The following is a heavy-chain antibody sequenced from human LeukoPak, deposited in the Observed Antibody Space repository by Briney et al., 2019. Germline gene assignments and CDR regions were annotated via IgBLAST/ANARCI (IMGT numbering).Heavy chain of an antibody. D-gene: IGHD4-17*01. Sequence: GASVKVSCKASGGTFSSYAISWVRQAPGQGLERMGGIIPIFGTANYAQKFQGRVTITADESTSTAYMELSSLRSEDTAVYYCARDRDYGDYFRPYSFDYWGQGTLVTVSS. CDR1: GGTFSSYA. CDR2: IIPIFGTA. V-gene: IGHV1-69*13. J-gene: IGHJ4*02. CDR3: ARDRDYGDYFRPYSFDY.